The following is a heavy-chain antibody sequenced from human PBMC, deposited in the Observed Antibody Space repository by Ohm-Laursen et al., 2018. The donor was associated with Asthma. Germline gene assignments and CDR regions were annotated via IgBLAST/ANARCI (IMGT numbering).Heavy chain of an antibody. Sequence: SLRLSCAAFGFTFSSYAMHWVRQAPGKGLEWVAVGGSYYDGGLKYYADSVNGRFTVSRDDSKNTLYLQMNSLRAEDTAVYYCARSVAGFYFDYWGQGTLVTVSS. D-gene: IGHD6-19*01. CDR2: GGSYYDGGLK. V-gene: IGHV3-30-3*01. J-gene: IGHJ4*02. CDR1: GFTFSSYA. CDR3: ARSVAGFYFDY.